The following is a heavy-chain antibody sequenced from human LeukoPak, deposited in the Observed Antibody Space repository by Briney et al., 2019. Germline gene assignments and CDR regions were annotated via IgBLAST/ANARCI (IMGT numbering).Heavy chain of an antibody. Sequence: GASVKVSCKASGYTFTGYYMHWVRQAPGQGLEWMGRINPNSGGTSYAQKFQGRVTVTRDTSTSTVHMELSGLRSEDTAVYYCARDQEGFDYWGQGTLSPSPQ. CDR2: INPNSGGT. CDR3: ARDQEGFDY. J-gene: IGHJ4*02. V-gene: IGHV1-2*06. CDR1: GYTFTGYY.